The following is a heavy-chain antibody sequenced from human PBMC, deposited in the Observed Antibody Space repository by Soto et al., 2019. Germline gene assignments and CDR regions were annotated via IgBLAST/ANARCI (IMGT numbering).Heavy chain of an antibody. D-gene: IGHD5-18*01. CDR2: IHYTGST. CDR1: GGSISSYY. V-gene: IGHV4-59*08. CDR3: ARGTWIQLPNY. Sequence: PSETLSLTCTVSGGSISSYYWSWIRQPPGNGLEWIGYIHYTGSTNYNPSLKSRVTISVDTSKNQISLKLSSVTAADTAVYYCARGTWIQLPNYWGQGTLVTVSS. J-gene: IGHJ4*02.